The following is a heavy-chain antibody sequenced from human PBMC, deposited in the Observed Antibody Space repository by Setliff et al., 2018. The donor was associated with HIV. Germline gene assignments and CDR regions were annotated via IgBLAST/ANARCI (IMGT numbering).Heavy chain of an antibody. CDR1: GFTFGDFA. CDR3: TTSPPLGNYYDGSGHHQDGFDF. Sequence: GGSLRLSCTASGFTFGDFAMSWVRQAPGKGLEWVAFIRSKAYGGTTEYAASVKGRFSISRDDSKSIAYLQMNSLKAEDTAVYYCTTSPPLGNYYDGSGHHQDGFDFWGQGTMVTVSS. J-gene: IGHJ3*01. D-gene: IGHD3-22*01. CDR2: IRSKAYGGTT. V-gene: IGHV3-49*04.